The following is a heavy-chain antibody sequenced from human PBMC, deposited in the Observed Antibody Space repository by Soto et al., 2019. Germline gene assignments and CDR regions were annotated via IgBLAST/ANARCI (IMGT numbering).Heavy chain of an antibody. D-gene: IGHD3-10*01. Sequence: PGGSLRLSCTASGFTFSSYSMSWFRRPPGKGLEWVSNVSTTGCTTTYAHSVKGRFTVSRDNSKNTVYLQRASLSAEDTAVYYCSRGSAGSGCMTHDYWGQGTLVTVSS. CDR2: VSTTGCTT. V-gene: IGHV3-23*01. CDR1: GFTFSSYS. J-gene: IGHJ4*02. CDR3: SRGSAGSGCMTHDY.